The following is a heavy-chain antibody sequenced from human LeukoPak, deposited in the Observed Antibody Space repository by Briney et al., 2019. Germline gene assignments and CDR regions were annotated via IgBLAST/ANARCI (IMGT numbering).Heavy chain of an antibody. D-gene: IGHD2-15*01. Sequence: ASVKVSCKASGYTFTSYGISWVRQAPGQGLEWMGWINPNSGGTNYAQKFQGRVTMTRDTSISTAYMELSRLRSDDTAVYYCARGRRDCSGGSCYWYYFDYWGQGTLVTVSS. CDR2: INPNSGGT. CDR1: GYTFTSYG. V-gene: IGHV1-2*02. CDR3: ARGRRDCSGGSCYWYYFDY. J-gene: IGHJ4*02.